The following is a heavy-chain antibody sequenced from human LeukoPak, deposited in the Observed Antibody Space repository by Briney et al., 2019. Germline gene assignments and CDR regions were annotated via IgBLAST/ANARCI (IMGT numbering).Heavy chain of an antibody. CDR3: ARGRIHSWSDAFDI. V-gene: IGHV1-2*02. CDR2: INSNSGGT. D-gene: IGHD5-18*01. CDR1: GYTFIGHY. Sequence: GASVKVSCKASGYTFIGHYMHWVRQAPGQGLEWMGWINSNSGGTKYAQKFQGSVIMTRDTSISTAYMELSRLKSDDTDVYYCARGRIHSWSDAFDIWGQGTTVTVSS. J-gene: IGHJ3*02.